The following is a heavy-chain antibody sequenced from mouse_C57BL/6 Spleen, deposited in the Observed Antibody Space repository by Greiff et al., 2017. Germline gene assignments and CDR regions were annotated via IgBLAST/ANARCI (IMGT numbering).Heavy chain of an antibody. V-gene: IGHV1-81*01. CDR3: ARGGYYGSSYSYFDV. CDR2: IYPRSGNT. CDR1: GYTFTSYG. J-gene: IGHJ1*03. D-gene: IGHD1-1*01. Sequence: QVQLQQSGAELARPGASVKLSCKASGYTFTSYGISWVKQRTGQGLEWIGEIYPRSGNTYYNEKFKGKATLTADKSSSTAYMELRSLTSEDSAVYFCARGGYYGSSYSYFDVWGTGTTVTVSS.